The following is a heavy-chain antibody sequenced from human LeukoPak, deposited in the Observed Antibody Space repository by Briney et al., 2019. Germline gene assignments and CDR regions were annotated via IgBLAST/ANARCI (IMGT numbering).Heavy chain of an antibody. D-gene: IGHD6-19*01. J-gene: IGHJ4*02. CDR1: GFTFGDYA. V-gene: IGHV3-43*02. Sequence: GGSLRLSCAASGFTFGDYAMHWVRQAPGEGLGWVSLIRGDGRTTSYAGSVRGRFTISRDNSKNSLYLQMSSLRGEDTAMYYCAKDAVAGTWLHYWGQGTLVTVSS. CDR2: IRGDGRTT. CDR3: AKDAVAGTWLHY.